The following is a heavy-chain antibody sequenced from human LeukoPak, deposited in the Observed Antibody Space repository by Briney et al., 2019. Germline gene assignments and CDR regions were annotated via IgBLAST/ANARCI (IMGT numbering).Heavy chain of an antibody. CDR2: ISAYNGNT. Sequence: ASVKVSCKASGYTFTSYGISWVRQAPGQGLEWMGWISAYNGNTNYAQKLQGRVTMTTDTSTSTAYMELRSLRSDDTAVYYCARAPHRGYSYGYSDYWGQGTLVTVSS. J-gene: IGHJ4*02. V-gene: IGHV1-18*01. D-gene: IGHD5-18*01. CDR1: GYTFTSYG. CDR3: ARAPHRGYSYGYSDY.